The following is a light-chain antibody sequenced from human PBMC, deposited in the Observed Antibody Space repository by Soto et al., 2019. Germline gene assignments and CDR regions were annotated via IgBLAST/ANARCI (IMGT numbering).Light chain of an antibody. CDR2: GAS. V-gene: IGKV3-20*01. CDR3: QQYGSSPLT. J-gene: IGKJ4*01. CDR1: QSVSSSY. Sequence: EIVLTQSPGTLSLSPGERATLSCRASQSVSSSYLAWYQQKPGQAPRLLIYGASSRATGIPDRFSGSESGTDFTFTITRLEPEDFVVYYCQQYGSSPLTFGGGTKVEFK.